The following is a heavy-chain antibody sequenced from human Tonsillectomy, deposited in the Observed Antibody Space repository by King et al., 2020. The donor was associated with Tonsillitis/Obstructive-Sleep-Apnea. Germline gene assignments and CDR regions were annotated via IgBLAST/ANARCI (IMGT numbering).Heavy chain of an antibody. D-gene: IGHD1-20*01. CDR2: INHRGST. V-gene: IGHV4-34*01. Sequence: VQLQQWGAGLLKPSETLSLTCAVSGGSFSGHYWSWIRQPPGKGLEWIGEINHRGSTNYNPSLKSRVTISIDTSKNQFSLNLSSVTAADTAVYYCARRHSVTVVPFDFWGQGGLATVSS. J-gene: IGHJ4*02. CDR1: GGSFSGHY. CDR3: ARRHSVTVVPFDF.